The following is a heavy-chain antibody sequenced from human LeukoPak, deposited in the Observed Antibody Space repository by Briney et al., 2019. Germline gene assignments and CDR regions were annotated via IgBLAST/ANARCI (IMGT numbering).Heavy chain of an antibody. V-gene: IGHV3-21*01. J-gene: IGHJ6*03. CDR3: AREFPYTRFMDV. Sequence: SGGSLRLSCAASGFTFSSYSMNWVRQAPGKGLEWVSSISSSSSYIYYADSVKGRFTISRDNAKNSLYLQMNSLRAEDTAVYYCAREFPYTRFMDVWGKGTTVTVSS. D-gene: IGHD3-16*01. CDR2: ISSSSSYI. CDR1: GFTFSSYS.